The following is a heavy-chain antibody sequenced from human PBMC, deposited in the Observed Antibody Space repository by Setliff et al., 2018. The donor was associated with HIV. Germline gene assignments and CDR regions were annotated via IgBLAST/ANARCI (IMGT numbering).Heavy chain of an antibody. CDR1: GYTFSTYA. CDR3: ARAAGYSSSWHRYAFEI. J-gene: IGHJ3*02. CDR2: INAGSGNT. D-gene: IGHD6-13*01. Sequence: GASVKVSCKASGYTFSTYAIHWVRQAPGQRLEWMGWINAGSGNTKYSQRFQGRVTITRDTSASTAYLELSSLRSEDTAVYYCARAAGYSSSWHRYAFEIWGQGTMVTVSS. V-gene: IGHV1-3*01.